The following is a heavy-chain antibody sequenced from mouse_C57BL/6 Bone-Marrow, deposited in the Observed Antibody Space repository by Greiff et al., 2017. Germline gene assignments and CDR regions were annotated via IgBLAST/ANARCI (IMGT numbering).Heavy chain of an antibody. V-gene: IGHV1-61*01. CDR1: GYTFTSYW. Sequence: QVQLQQPGAELVRPGSSVKLSCKASGYTFTSYWMDWVKQRPGQGLEWIGNIYPSDSETHYTQKFKDKATLTVDKSSSTAYMQLSRLTSEDSAVYYCARGNDGYYGNFDYWGQGTTLTVSS. CDR2: IYPSDSET. D-gene: IGHD2-3*01. J-gene: IGHJ2*01. CDR3: ARGNDGYYGNFDY.